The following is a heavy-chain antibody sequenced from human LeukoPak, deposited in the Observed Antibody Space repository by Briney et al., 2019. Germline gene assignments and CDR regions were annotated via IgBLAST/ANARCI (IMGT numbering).Heavy chain of an antibody. J-gene: IGHJ4*02. CDR3: ARRNGYGDYED. CDR2: SDK. V-gene: IGHV3-30*04. D-gene: IGHD4-17*01. Sequence: GGSLRLSCAASGFTFNSYAMHWVRQAPGKGLEWVAGSDKYYADFVKGRFTISRDISKNTLYLQMNSLRAEDTAVYYCARRNGYGDYEDWGQGTLVTVSS. CDR1: GFTFNSYA.